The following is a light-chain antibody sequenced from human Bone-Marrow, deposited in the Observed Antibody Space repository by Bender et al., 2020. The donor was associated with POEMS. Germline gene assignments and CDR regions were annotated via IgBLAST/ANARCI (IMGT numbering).Light chain of an antibody. CDR2: EVT. V-gene: IGLV2-18*02. CDR3: CSYAGRSSFV. CDR1: SSDFGSYDR. J-gene: IGLJ2*01. Sequence: QSALTQPPSVSGSPGQSVTISCTATSSDFGSYDRVSWYQQPPGTAPRLMIYEVTYWPSGVPDRFSGSKSGNTASLTISGLQPEDEADYYCCSYAGRSSFVFGGGTKLTVL.